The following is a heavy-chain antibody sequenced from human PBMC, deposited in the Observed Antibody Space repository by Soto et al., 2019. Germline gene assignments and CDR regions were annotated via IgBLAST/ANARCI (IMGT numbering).Heavy chain of an antibody. CDR1: GFTFSSYA. Sequence: GGSLRLSCAASGFTFSSYAMHWVRQAPGKGLEWVAVISYDGSNKYYADSVKGRFTNARDNSNNTLYLQMNSLRAEDTAVYYCARDAFYGSGSYGLDYWGQGTLVTVSS. CDR2: ISYDGSNK. V-gene: IGHV3-30-3*01. J-gene: IGHJ4*02. CDR3: ARDAFYGSGSYGLDY. D-gene: IGHD3-10*01.